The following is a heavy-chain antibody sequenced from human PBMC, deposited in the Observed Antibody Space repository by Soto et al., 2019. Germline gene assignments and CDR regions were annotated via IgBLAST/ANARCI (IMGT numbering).Heavy chain of an antibody. V-gene: IGHV4-39*01. D-gene: IGHD3-9*01. CDR1: GGSISSSSYY. CDR3: AGGDRELVTYYYYYMDV. J-gene: IGHJ6*03. CDR2: IYYSGST. Sequence: PSETLSLTCTVSGGSISSSSYYWGWIRQPPGKGLEWIGSIYYSGSTYYNPSLKSRVTISVDTSKNQFSLKLSSVTAADTAVYYCAGGDRELVTYYYYYMDVWGKGTTVTVSS.